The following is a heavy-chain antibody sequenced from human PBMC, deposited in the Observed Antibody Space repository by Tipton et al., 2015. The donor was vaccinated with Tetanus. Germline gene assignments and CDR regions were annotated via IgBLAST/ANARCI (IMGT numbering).Heavy chain of an antibody. V-gene: IGHV4-31*02. D-gene: IGHD2-8*01. CDR1: GGSISSGGYY. CDR2: IYYSGST. J-gene: IGHJ4*02. Sequence: LRLSCTVSGGSISSGGYYWSWIRQHPGKGLEWIGYIYYSGSTYYNPSLKSRVTISVDTSKNQFSLKLSSVTAADTAVYYCARGSRNRYCTNGVCPYYFDYWGQGTLVTVSS. CDR3: ARGSRNRYCTNGVCPYYFDY.